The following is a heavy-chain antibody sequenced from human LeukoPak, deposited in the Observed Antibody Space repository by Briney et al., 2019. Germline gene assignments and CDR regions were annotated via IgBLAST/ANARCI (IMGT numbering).Heavy chain of an antibody. Sequence: SETLSLTCTVSGGSISSYYWNWIRQPPGKGLEWIGYIYYSGSTNYNPSLKSRVTISVDTSKNQFSLKLSSATAADTAVYYCARGYGSRRGFDYWGQGTLVTVSS. V-gene: IGHV4-59*01. CDR2: IYYSGST. CDR1: GGSISSYY. CDR3: ARGYGSRRGFDY. D-gene: IGHD1-14*01. J-gene: IGHJ4*02.